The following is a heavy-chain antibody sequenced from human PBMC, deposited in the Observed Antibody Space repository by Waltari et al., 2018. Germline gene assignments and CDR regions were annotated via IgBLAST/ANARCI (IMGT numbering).Heavy chain of an antibody. J-gene: IGHJ4*02. Sequence: EVQLVESGGGLVQPGGSLRLSCAASGFHLSSYWMGWVRQAPGKGLEWVANIKQDGSEKYYVDSVKGRFTISRDNAKNSLYLQMNSLRAEDTAVYYCARGKRVGATDYWGQGTLVTVSS. CDR2: IKQDGSEK. CDR1: GFHLSSYW. D-gene: IGHD1-26*01. V-gene: IGHV3-7*01. CDR3: ARGKRVGATDY.